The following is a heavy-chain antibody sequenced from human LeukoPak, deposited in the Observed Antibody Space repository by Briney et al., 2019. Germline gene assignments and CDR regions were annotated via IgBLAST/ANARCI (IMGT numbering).Heavy chain of an antibody. D-gene: IGHD1-26*01. CDR3: ARHDQPWELLSYFDY. J-gene: IGHJ4*02. Sequence: PSETLSLTCAVYGGSFSGYYWSWIRQPPGKGLEWIGEINHSGSINYNPSLKSRVTISVDTSKNQFSLKLSSVTAADTAVYYCARHDQPWELLSYFDYWGQGTLVTVSS. CDR1: GGSFSGYY. V-gene: IGHV4-34*01. CDR2: INHSGSI.